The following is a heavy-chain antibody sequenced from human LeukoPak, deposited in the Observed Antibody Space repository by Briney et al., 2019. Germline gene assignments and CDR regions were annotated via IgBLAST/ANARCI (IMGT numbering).Heavy chain of an antibody. D-gene: IGHD2-15*01. CDR2: INHSGST. Sequence: SETLSLTCAVYGGSFSGYYWSWIRQPPGKGLEWIGEINHSGSTNYNPSLKSRVTISVDTSKNQFSLKLSSVTAADTAVYYCARHGVDCSGGSCYSRRIDYWGQGTLVTVSS. CDR3: ARHGVDCSGGSCYSRRIDY. CDR1: GGSFSGYY. J-gene: IGHJ4*02. V-gene: IGHV4-34*01.